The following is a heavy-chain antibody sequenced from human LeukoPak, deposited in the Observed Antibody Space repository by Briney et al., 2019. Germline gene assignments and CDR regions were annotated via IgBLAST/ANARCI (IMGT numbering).Heavy chain of an antibody. J-gene: IGHJ4*02. CDR1: GFTFSSYS. V-gene: IGHV3-21*01. Sequence: PGGSLRLSCAASGFTFSSYSMNWVRQAPGKGLEWVSSISSSSSYIYYADSVKGRFTISRDNAKNSLYLQMNRLRAEDTAVYYCAREYYYDSSGYYYGYFDYWGQGTLVTVSS. D-gene: IGHD3-22*01. CDR2: ISSSSSYI. CDR3: AREYYYDSSGYYYGYFDY.